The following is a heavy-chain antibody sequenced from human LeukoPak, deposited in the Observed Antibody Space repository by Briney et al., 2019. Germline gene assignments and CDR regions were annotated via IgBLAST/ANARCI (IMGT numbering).Heavy chain of an antibody. CDR1: GFTVSSNY. V-gene: IGHV3-48*01. J-gene: IGHJ6*03. Sequence: GGSLRLSCAVPGFTVSSNYMSWVRQPPGKELESVSYISSSSATIFYADSVKGRFTISRDNAKNSLYLQMNSLRPEDTAVYFCARDRHVPGLYYYYMDVWGKGTTVTVSS. CDR3: ARDRHVPGLYYYYMDV. D-gene: IGHD6-6*01. CDR2: ISSSSATI.